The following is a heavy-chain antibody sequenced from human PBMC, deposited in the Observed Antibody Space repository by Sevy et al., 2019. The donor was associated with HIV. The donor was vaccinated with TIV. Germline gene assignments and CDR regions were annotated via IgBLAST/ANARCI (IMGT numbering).Heavy chain of an antibody. CDR2: IKEDGSAE. CDR3: ARDSPGYGAYDY. Sequence: GGSLRLSCAASGFTFSIYWMTWVRQAPGKGLEWVANIKEDGSAEYYVDSVKGRFTISRDNAKNSLFLQLNSLRVEDTAMYYFARDSPGYGAYDYLGQGTLVTVSS. D-gene: IGHD5-18*01. J-gene: IGHJ4*02. V-gene: IGHV3-7*01. CDR1: GFTFSIYW.